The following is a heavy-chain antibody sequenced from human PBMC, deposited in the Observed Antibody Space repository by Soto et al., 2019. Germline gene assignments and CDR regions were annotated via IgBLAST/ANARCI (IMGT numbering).Heavy chain of an antibody. CDR2: IYWDDDN. CDR1: GFSLTTSGVG. Sequence: QITLNESGPTVVRPTETLTLTCRFSGFSLTTSGVGVCWIRQSPGKAPEWRALIYWDDDNRYSASLKSRLTLTKDTSKNQVVLTVSDLDPTDTATYYCAHRVLRTVFGLVTTTAIYFDFWAQGTPVTVSS. D-gene: IGHD3-3*01. J-gene: IGHJ4*02. V-gene: IGHV2-5*02. CDR3: AHRVLRTVFGLVTTTAIYFDF.